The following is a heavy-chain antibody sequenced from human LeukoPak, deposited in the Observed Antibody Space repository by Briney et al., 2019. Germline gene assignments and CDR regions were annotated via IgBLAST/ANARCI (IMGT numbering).Heavy chain of an antibody. CDR2: ISGSGGST. CDR1: GFTFSSYA. D-gene: IGHD3/OR15-3a*01. V-gene: IGHV3-23*01. Sequence: PGAYLRLYCAASGFTFSSYAMSWVRQAPGKGLEWVSAISGSGGSTYYADSVKGRFTISRDNSKNTLYLQMNSLRAEDTAVYYCAKDWTGDDYWGQGTLVTVSS. CDR3: AKDWTGDDY. J-gene: IGHJ4*02.